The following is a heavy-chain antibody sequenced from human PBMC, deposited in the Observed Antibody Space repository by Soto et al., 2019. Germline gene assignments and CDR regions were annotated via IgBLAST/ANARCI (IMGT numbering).Heavy chain of an antibody. CDR2: ISGINGKT. D-gene: IGHD5-18*01. CDR1: GYSFYDYG. V-gene: IGHV1-18*01. J-gene: IGHJ6*02. Sequence: ASVKVSCKSSGYSFYDYGISWVRQAPGQGPEWMGWISGINGKTNYAQKFQGRVTLTTDTSTSTAYMELRSLKSDDTAVYYCARERFPAMEYYYYYGMDVWGQGTTVTVSS. CDR3: ARERFPAMEYYYYYGMDV.